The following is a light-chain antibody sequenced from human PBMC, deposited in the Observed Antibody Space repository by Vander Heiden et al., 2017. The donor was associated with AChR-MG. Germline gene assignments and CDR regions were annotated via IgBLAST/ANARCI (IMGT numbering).Light chain of an antibody. J-gene: IGKJ1*01. CDR3: QHYSYGPPWT. CDR1: QSSSGS. Sequence: EFVMTQPPATLSVSPGERPTPSCPASQSSSGSSAWSQQRRGQTHRLILQASSTRATASPAKRSGSGSWAEFTLTISSRQSEDFAIYYCQHYSYGPPWTFGQGTKVEIK. CDR2: ASS. V-gene: IGKV3-15*01.